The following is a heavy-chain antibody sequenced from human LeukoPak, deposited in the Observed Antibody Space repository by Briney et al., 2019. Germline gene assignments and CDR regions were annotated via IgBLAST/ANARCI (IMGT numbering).Heavy chain of an antibody. CDR2: IYTSGST. D-gene: IGHD2-2*02. J-gene: IGHJ3*02. CDR1: GGSISSGSYY. V-gene: IGHV4-61*02. Sequence: SSETLSLTCTVSGGSISSGSYYWSWIRQPAGKGLEWIGRIYTSGSTNYNPSLESRVTISVDTSKNQFSLKLSSVTAADTAVYYCARVVVVPAAILRAFDIWGQGTMVTVSS. CDR3: ARVVVVPAAILRAFDI.